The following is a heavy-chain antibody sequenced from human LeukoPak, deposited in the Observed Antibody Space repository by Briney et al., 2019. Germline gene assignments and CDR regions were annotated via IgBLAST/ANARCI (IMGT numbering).Heavy chain of an antibody. V-gene: IGHV5-51*01. D-gene: IGHD2-2*01. CDR1: GYSFTTYW. CDR3: ARRKGSSNMSCPAIY. CDR2: ICPGDSDA. Sequence: TRGESFPLSCRGSGYSFTTYWIGWVRQMPGKGLEWMGIICPGDSDARYSPSFQGQVTMSADKSINTAYLQWSSLKASDAAMYYCARRKGSSNMSCPAIYWGQGTLVTVSS. J-gene: IGHJ4*02.